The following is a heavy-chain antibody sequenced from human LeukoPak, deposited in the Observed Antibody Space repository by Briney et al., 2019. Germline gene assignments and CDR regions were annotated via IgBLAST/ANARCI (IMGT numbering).Heavy chain of an antibody. Sequence: QPGGSLRLACAASGFTFSSFWMSWVRQAPGKGLEWVANIKQDGSEKNYVDSVKGRFTISRDNAKNSLYLQMNSLRPEDRAVYYCVRIYGDTKDYFDYWGQGTLVTVSS. V-gene: IGHV3-7*01. J-gene: IGHJ4*02. CDR3: VRIYGDTKDYFDY. CDR1: GFTFSSFW. D-gene: IGHD4-17*01. CDR2: IKQDGSEK.